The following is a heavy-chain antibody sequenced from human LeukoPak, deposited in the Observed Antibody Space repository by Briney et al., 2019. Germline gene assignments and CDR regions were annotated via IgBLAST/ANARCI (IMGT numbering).Heavy chain of an antibody. J-gene: IGHJ4*02. Sequence: GGSLRLSCAASGFTFDDYAMHWVRQAPGKGLVWVSRINSDGSSTSYADSVKGRFTISRDNAKNTLYLQMNSLRAEDTAVYYCARDSPHSGYANWGQGTLVTVSS. D-gene: IGHD5-12*01. CDR1: GFTFDDYA. CDR3: ARDSPHSGYAN. V-gene: IGHV3-74*01. CDR2: INSDGSST.